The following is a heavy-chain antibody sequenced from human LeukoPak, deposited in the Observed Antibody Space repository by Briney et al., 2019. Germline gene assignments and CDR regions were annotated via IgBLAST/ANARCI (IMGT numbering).Heavy chain of an antibody. CDR2: IKQDGSEI. CDR3: ARVNYYDSSGYYYSSYYYYYYMDV. V-gene: IGHV3-7*01. D-gene: IGHD3-22*01. CDR1: GFTFSSYW. Sequence: GGSLRLSCAASGFTFSSYWMSWVRQAPGKGLEWVANIKQDGSEIYYVDSVKGRFTISRDNAKNSLYLQMNSLRAEDTAVYYCARVNYYDSSGYYYSSYYYYYYMDVWGKGTTVTVSS. J-gene: IGHJ6*03.